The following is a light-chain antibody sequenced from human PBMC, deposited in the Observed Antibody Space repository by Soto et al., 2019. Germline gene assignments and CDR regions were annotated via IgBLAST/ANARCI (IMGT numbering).Light chain of an antibody. CDR3: QQYGTSPWT. CDR2: DTS. J-gene: IGKJ1*01. V-gene: IGKV3D-15*02. CDR1: QSVSSN. Sequence: EIVMTQSPATLSVSPGERGTLSCRASQSVSSNLAWYQQKPGQAPRLLIYDTSNRATGIPARFSGSGSGTDFTLTISSLEPEDFAVYHCQQYGTSPWTFGQGTKVDIK.